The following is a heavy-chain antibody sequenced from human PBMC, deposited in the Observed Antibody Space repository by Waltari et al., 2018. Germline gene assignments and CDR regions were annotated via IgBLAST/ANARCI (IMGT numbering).Heavy chain of an antibody. CDR3: ARLRILGYCSGGSCYSDWFDP. CDR2: IYYSGST. V-gene: IGHV4-39*01. CDR1: GGSISSSSYY. Sequence: QLQLQESGPGLVKPSETLSLPCTVSGGSISSSSYYWGWIRQPPGQGLGWIWSIYYSGSTYYNPSLKSRVTISVDTSKNQFSLKLSSVTAADTAVYYCARLRILGYCSGGSCYSDWFDPWGQGTLVTVSS. D-gene: IGHD2-15*01. J-gene: IGHJ5*02.